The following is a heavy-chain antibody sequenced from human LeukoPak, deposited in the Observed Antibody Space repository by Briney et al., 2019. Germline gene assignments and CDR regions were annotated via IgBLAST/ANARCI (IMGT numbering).Heavy chain of an antibody. CDR2: INPSGGST. CDR3: ARDRHGSGTYNYYGMDV. V-gene: IGHV1-46*01. Sequence: ASVKVSCKVSGYTLTELSMHWVRQAPGKGLEWMGIINPSGGSTSYAQKFQGRVTITRDTSTSTVYMEVSSLRSEDTAVYYCARDRHGSGTYNYYGMDVWGQGTTVTVSS. D-gene: IGHD3-10*01. CDR1: GYTLTELS. J-gene: IGHJ6*02.